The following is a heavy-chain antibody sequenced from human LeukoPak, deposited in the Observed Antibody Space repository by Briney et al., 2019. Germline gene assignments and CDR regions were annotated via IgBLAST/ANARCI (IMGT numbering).Heavy chain of an antibody. CDR1: GFTFSSYG. Sequence: GGSLRLSCAASGFTFSSYGMHWVRQAPGKGLEWVAFIRYDGSNKYYADSVKGRFTISRDNSKNTLYLQMNSLRAEDTAVYYCAKGSDYRWLRPGYYFDYWGQGTLVTVSS. V-gene: IGHV3-30*02. D-gene: IGHD5-12*01. J-gene: IGHJ4*02. CDR2: IRYDGSNK. CDR3: AKGSDYRWLRPGYYFDY.